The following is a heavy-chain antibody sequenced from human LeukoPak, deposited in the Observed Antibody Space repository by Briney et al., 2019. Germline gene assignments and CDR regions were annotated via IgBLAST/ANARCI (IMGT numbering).Heavy chain of an antibody. Sequence: GGSLRLSCAASGFTFSSYEMNWVRQAPGKGLEWVSYISSSGSTIYYADSVKGRFTISRDNAKNSLYLQMNSLRAEDTAVYYCARESEAAPFDYWGQGTLVTVSS. V-gene: IGHV3-48*03. CDR1: GFTFSSYE. CDR3: ARESEAAPFDY. J-gene: IGHJ4*02. CDR2: ISSSGSTI. D-gene: IGHD6-6*01.